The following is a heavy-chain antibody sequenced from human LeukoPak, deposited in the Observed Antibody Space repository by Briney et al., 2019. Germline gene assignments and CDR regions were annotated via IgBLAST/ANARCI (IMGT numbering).Heavy chain of an antibody. J-gene: IGHJ4*02. V-gene: IGHV3-74*01. CDR1: GFNFRSYW. Sequence: PGGSLRLSCAASGFNFRSYWLYWVRQAPGKGLVWVSRINSDGTGTYADSVKGRFTISRDNANNTLYLQMNSLRADDTAVYYCTRDARTCHSCGCWKPSDYGGQGALVTVSS. CDR2: INSDGTGT. CDR3: TRDARTCHSCGCWKPSDY. D-gene: IGHD2-15*01.